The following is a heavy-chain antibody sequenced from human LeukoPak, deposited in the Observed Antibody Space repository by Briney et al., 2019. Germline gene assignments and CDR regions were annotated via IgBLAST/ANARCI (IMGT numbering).Heavy chain of an antibody. V-gene: IGHV1-18*01. J-gene: IGHJ4*02. Sequence: ASVKVSCKASGYSFTSYGISWVRQAPGQGLEWMGWISAYNGNTNYPQKLQGRVTMTTDTSTSTAYMELRSLRSDDTAMYYCARDPAVTIVGATLFDYWGQGTLVTVSS. CDR2: ISAYNGNT. CDR1: GYSFTSYG. CDR3: ARDPAVTIVGATLFDY. D-gene: IGHD1-26*01.